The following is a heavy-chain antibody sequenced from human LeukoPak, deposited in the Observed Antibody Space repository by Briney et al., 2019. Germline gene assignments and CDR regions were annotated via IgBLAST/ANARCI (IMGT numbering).Heavy chain of an antibody. CDR2: ISSSGSTI. D-gene: IGHD3-10*01. J-gene: IGHJ4*02. CDR3: AKRLRGYYGSGSRGY. CDR1: GFTFSSYE. Sequence: GGSLRLSCAASGFTFSSYEMNWVRQAPGKGLEWVSYISSSGSTIYYADSVKGRFTISRDNSKNTLYLQMNSLRAEDTAVYYCAKRLRGYYGSGSRGYWGQGTLVTVSS. V-gene: IGHV3-48*03.